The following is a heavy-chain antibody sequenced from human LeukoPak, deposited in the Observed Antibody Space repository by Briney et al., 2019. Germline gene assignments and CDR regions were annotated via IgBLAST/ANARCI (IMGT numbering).Heavy chain of an antibody. D-gene: IGHD6-13*01. V-gene: IGHV4-34*01. Sequence: SETLSLTCAVYGGSFSGYYWSWIRQPPGKGLGWIGEINHSGSTNYNPSLKSRVTISVDTSKNQISLKLSSVTAADTAVYYCARGAAYYYYYMDVWGKGTTVTVSS. CDR1: GGSFSGYY. CDR2: INHSGST. CDR3: ARGAAYYYYYMDV. J-gene: IGHJ6*03.